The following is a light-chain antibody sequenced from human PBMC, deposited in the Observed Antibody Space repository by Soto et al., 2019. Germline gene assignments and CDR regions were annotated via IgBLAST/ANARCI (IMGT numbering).Light chain of an antibody. V-gene: IGLV1-51*01. Sequence: QSVLTQPPSVSAAPGQKVTISCSGSSSNIGKNYVSWYQQSPGTAPKLLIYDNNKRPSGIPDRFSGSKSGTSATLGITGLQTGDEADYYCGTWDTSLSAGVFGTGTKV. CDR1: SSNIGKNY. CDR3: GTWDTSLSAGV. J-gene: IGLJ1*01. CDR2: DNN.